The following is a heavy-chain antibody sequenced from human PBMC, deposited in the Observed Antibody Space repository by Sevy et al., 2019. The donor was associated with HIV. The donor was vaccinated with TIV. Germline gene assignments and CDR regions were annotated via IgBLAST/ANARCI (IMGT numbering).Heavy chain of an antibody. V-gene: IGHV3-7*01. J-gene: IGHJ4*02. CDR3: ARDDGNYYFRY. CDR2: IKQDAGQK. Sequence: GGSLRLSCAASGFTFSKYWMGWVRQAPGKGLEWVANIKQDAGQKYYVDSVKGRFTISRDNAKNSLYLQMNSLRAEDTAVYFGARDDGNYYFRYWGKGTLVTVSS. CDR1: GFTFSKYW. D-gene: IGHD1-7*01.